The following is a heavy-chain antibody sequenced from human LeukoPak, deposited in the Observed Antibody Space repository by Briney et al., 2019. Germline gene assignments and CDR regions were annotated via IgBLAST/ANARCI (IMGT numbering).Heavy chain of an antibody. CDR2: VSKSGST. D-gene: IGHD3-16*01. V-gene: IGHV4-4*08. CDR3: ARDDYGVFDAFDV. J-gene: IGHJ3*01. CDR1: GGSTSSHF. Sequence: RASETLSLTCTVSGGSTSSHFWTWIRQAPGKGLEWLGYVSKSGSTNYNPSLQSRITISVDTSKNQFFLKLTSVTAADTAVYFCARDDYGVFDAFDVWGQGTVVTVSS.